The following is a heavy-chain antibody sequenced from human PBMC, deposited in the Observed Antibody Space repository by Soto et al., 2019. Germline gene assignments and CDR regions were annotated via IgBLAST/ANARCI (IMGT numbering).Heavy chain of an antibody. CDR1: GFTFSSYS. CDR2: ISSSSSTI. D-gene: IGHD1-26*01. J-gene: IGHJ4*02. Sequence: PGGSLRLSCAASGFTFSSYSMNWVRQAPGKGLEWVSYISSSSSTIYYADSVKGRFTISRDNAKNSLYLQMNSLRDEDTAVYYCARDRVVTGLSLGATPEGFDYWGQGSLVTVSS. V-gene: IGHV3-48*02. CDR3: ARDRVVTGLSLGATPEGFDY.